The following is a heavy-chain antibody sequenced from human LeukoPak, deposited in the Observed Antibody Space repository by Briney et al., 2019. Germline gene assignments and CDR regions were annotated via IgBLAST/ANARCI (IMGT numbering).Heavy chain of an antibody. CDR1: GGSISSSSYY. J-gene: IGHJ4*02. Sequence: PSETLSLTCTVSGGSISSSSYYWGWIRQPPGKGLEWIGSIYYSGSTYYNPSLKSRVTISVDTSKNQFSLKLSSVTAADTAVYYCAAYGIWFGEFLDYWGQGTLVTVSS. V-gene: IGHV4-39*07. CDR3: AAYGIWFGEFLDY. CDR2: IYYSGST. D-gene: IGHD3-10*01.